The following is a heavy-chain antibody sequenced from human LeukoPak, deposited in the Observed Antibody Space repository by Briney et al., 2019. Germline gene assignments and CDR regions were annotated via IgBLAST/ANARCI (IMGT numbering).Heavy chain of an antibody. CDR1: GFMFNSYT. Sequence: GGSLRLSCAASGFMFNSYTMHWVRQAPGKGLEWVSVIRSDSTYISYADSLRGRFTISRDNVQKSLYLQMTNLRAEDTAVYYCARGHGVYRDVFDIWGQGTLVTVSS. CDR3: ARGHGVYRDVFDI. CDR2: IRSDSTYI. D-gene: IGHD4-17*01. J-gene: IGHJ3*02. V-gene: IGHV3-21*01.